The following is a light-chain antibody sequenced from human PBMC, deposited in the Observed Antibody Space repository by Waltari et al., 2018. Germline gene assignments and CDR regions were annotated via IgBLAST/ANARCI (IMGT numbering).Light chain of an antibody. J-gene: IGLJ2*01. CDR1: KLGDKY. V-gene: IGLV3-1*01. CDR2: QGN. CDR3: QAWDSNIVI. Sequence: SYELTQPPSVSVSPGQTATITCSGNKLGDKYACWYQRRPGQSPLLVIYQGNKRPSGIPDRFSGSNSGNTATLTITGTQPMDEADYYCQAWDSNIVIFGGGTKLTVL.